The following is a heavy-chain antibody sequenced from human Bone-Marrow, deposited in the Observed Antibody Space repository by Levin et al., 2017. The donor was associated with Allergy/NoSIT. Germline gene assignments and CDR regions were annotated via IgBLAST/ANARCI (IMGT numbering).Heavy chain of an antibody. CDR2: VYYTGGV. Sequence: KPSETLSLTCVVSGGSISSGGYPWTWIRQPRGGGLEWLGYVYYTGGVYYNPALKSRVSISLDKTKNSFSLQLTYATAADTAMYFCARGQNAHYRDDAFDIWGQGTMVTVSS. CDR1: GGSISSGGYP. D-gene: IGHD3-16*02. V-gene: IGHV4-30-2*01. J-gene: IGHJ3*02. CDR3: ARGQNAHYRDDAFDI.